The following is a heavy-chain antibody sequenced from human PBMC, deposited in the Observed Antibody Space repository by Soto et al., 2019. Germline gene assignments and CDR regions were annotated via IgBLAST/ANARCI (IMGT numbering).Heavy chain of an antibody. CDR2: IYYSGST. J-gene: IGHJ4*02. CDR3: ARGGLYYDILTGYSWRYYFDY. Sequence: QVQLQESGPGLVKPSETLSLTCTVSGGSISSYYWSWIRQPPGKGLEWIGYIYYSGSTNYNPSLTSRVPISVDTSKNQFSLKLSSVTAADTAVYYCARGGLYYDILTGYSWRYYFDYWGQGTLVTVSS. D-gene: IGHD3-9*01. V-gene: IGHV4-59*01. CDR1: GGSISSYY.